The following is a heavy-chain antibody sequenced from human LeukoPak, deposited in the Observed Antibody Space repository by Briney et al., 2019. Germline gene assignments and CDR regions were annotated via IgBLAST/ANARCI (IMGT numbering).Heavy chain of an antibody. CDR3: ARPKYRPVGATPPTWFDP. J-gene: IGHJ5*02. CDR2: FDPEDGET. V-gene: IGHV1-24*01. D-gene: IGHD1-26*01. Sequence: GASVKVSCKVSGYTLTELSMHWVRQAPGKGLEWMGGFDPEDGETIYAQKFQGRVTMTEDTSTDTAYMELSSLRSEDTAVYYCARPKYRPVGATPPTWFDPWGQGTLVTVSS. CDR1: GYTLTELS.